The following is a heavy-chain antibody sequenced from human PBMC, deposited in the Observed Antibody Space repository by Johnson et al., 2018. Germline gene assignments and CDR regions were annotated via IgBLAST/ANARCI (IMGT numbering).Heavy chain of an antibody. Sequence: PSFQGQVTISADKSISTAYLQWSSLKASDTAMYYCARRGSGWYGDAFDIWGQGTMVTVSS. CDR3: ARRGSGWYGDAFDI. V-gene: IGHV5-51*01. D-gene: IGHD6-19*01. J-gene: IGHJ3*02.